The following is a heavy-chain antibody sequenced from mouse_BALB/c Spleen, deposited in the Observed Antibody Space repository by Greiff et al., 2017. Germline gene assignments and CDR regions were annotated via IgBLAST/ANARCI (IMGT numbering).Heavy chain of an antibody. D-gene: IGHD2-10*01. V-gene: IGHV5-12-1*01. CDR2: ISSGGGST. J-gene: IGHJ4*01. CDR1: GFAFSSYD. Sequence: EVKLVESGGGLVKPGGSLKLSCAASGFAFSSYDMSWVRQTPEKRLEWVAYISSGGGSTYYPDTVKGRFTISRDNAKNTLYLQMSSLKSEDTAMYYCARHRAYYGNYDAMDYWGQGTSVTVSS. CDR3: ARHRAYYGNYDAMDY.